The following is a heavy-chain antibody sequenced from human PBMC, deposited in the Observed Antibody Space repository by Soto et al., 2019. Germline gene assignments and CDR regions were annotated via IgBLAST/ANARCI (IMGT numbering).Heavy chain of an antibody. CDR2: IYYSGST. CDR3: ARGPVVTPLVDY. V-gene: IGHV4-61*01. D-gene: IGHD2-21*02. CDR1: GGSVTSGNYF. J-gene: IGHJ4*02. Sequence: TWEILYLTCTVSGGSVTSGNYFGNWIRQPPGKGLEWIGHIYYSGSTNYNPSLKSRVSISVDASKNQFSLKLSSVTDADTAIYYCARGPVVTPLVDYWVQGILVTVSS.